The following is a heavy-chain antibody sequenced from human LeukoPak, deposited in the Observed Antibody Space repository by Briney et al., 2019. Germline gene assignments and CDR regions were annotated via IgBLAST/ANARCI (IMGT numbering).Heavy chain of an antibody. Sequence: GASVKVSCKASGYTFTSYYMHWVRQAPGQGLEWMGIINPSGGSTSYAQKFQGRVTMTRDTSISTAYMELSRLRSDDTAVYYCARDLAAAGVYYYGMDVWGQGTTVTVSS. CDR3: ARDLAAAGVYYYGMDV. CDR1: GYTFTSYY. CDR2: INPSGGST. D-gene: IGHD6-13*01. V-gene: IGHV1-46*01. J-gene: IGHJ6*02.